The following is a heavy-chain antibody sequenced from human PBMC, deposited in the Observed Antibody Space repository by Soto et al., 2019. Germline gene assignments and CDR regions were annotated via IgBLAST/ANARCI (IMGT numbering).Heavy chain of an antibody. CDR2: INTYNGNS. CDR1: GYTLTNYA. D-gene: IGHD2-15*01. Sequence: QVQLVQSAAEVKKPGASVKFSCKASGYTLTNYASSWVRQAPGQGPEWMGWINTYNGNSNYAQKFQGRVTMTTDTYTNTAYMELRSLTSDDTAVYYCARDCTGGSCFCIYWGQGTLVTVSS. V-gene: IGHV1-18*01. CDR3: ARDCTGGSCFCIY. J-gene: IGHJ4*02.